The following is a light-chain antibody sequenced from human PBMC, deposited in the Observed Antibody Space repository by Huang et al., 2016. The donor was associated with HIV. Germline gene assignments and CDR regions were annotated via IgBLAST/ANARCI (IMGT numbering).Light chain of an antibody. J-gene: IGKJ4*01. V-gene: IGKV3-15*01. CDR3: QQYNNWPPLLT. CDR1: QSVSSN. Sequence: EIVMTQSPATLSVSPGVRATLSCRASQSVSSNLAWYQQKPGQAPRLLIYGTSTRATGIPARFSGSGSWTEVTLTISSLQSEDFAVYYCQQYNNWPPLLTFGGGTKVEIK. CDR2: GTS.